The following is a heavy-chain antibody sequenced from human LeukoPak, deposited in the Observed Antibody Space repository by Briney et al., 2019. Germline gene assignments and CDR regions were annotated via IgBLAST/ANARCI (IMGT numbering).Heavy chain of an antibody. Sequence: ASVKVSCKASGYTFTGYYMHWVRQAPGQGLEWMGWINPNSGGTNYAQKFQGRVTMTRDTSISTAYMELSRLRSDDTAVYYCAIKGYCSSTSCYTNYYYYMDVWGKGTTVTVSS. CDR2: INPNSGGT. J-gene: IGHJ6*03. CDR3: AIKGYCSSTSCYTNYYYYMDV. V-gene: IGHV1-2*02. D-gene: IGHD2-2*02. CDR1: GYTFTGYY.